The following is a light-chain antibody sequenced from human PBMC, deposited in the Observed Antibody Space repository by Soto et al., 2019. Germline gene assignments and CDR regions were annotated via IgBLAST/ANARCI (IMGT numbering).Light chain of an antibody. CDR1: KSNVGSTT. V-gene: IGLV1-44*01. Sequence: QSVLTQPPSASGTPGQRVTIGYSGRKSNVGSTTVSWYQQRPRTAPRLLIHTNDQRPSGVPDRFSGSKSGSSASLAISGLQSEGEAEYYCVSWDDSLNRYVFGSGTKVTVL. J-gene: IGLJ1*01. CDR2: TND. CDR3: VSWDDSLNRYV.